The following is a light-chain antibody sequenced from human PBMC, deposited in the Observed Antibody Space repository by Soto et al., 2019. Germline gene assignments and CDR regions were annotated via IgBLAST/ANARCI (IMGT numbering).Light chain of an antibody. CDR3: QHCDTYWA. CDR2: DAS. V-gene: IGKV1-5*01. Sequence: IQMTQSPSTLSASLGDRVTITGRASRNIERWLAWYQQKPGRAPKLLISDASTLETGVPSRFSGGGSGTEFTLTISNLQADDFATYYSQHCDTYWAFGPGTRVEVE. J-gene: IGKJ1*01. CDR1: RNIERW.